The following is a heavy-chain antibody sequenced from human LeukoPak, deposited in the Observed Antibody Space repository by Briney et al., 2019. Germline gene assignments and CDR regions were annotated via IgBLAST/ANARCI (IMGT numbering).Heavy chain of an antibody. CDR2: IWYDGSNK. Sequence: RSGGSLRLSCAAYGFTFSSYGMHWVRQAPGKGLEWVAVIWYDGSNKYYADSVKGRFTISRDNSKNTLYLQMNSLRAEDTAVYYCARDHQGGYDSFDYWGQGTLVTVSS. J-gene: IGHJ4*02. CDR1: GFTFSSYG. D-gene: IGHD5-12*01. V-gene: IGHV3-33*01. CDR3: ARDHQGGYDSFDY.